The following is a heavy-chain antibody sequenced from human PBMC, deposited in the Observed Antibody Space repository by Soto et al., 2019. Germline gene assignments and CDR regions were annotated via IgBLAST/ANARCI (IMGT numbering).Heavy chain of an antibody. J-gene: IGHJ3*02. CDR3: TRDLYSSSWYVRAFDM. V-gene: IGHV3-30-3*01. D-gene: IGHD6-13*01. CDR1: GFTYSTYT. Sequence: GGSLRLSCAASGFTYSTYTMHWVRQAPGKGLEWVAVISYDGNNKFYADSVKGRFTISRDSTKQTLYLQMNSLRAEDTAVYYCTRDLYSSSWYVRAFDMWGQGTMVTVSS. CDR2: ISYDGNNK.